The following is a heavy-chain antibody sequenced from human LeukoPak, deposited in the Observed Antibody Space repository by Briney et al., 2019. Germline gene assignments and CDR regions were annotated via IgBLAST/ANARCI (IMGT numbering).Heavy chain of an antibody. V-gene: IGHV3-23*01. CDR2: ISGSGVST. CDR1: GFTFSSYA. D-gene: IGHD4-23*01. J-gene: IGHJ3*02. Sequence: PGGSLRLSCAASGFTFSSYAMGWVRQAPGKGLEWVSAISGSGVSTYFADSVKGRFAVSRDNSKNTLYLQMNSLRAEDTAVYYCAKDYGGNAGGNAFDIWGQGTMVTVSS. CDR3: AKDYGGNAGGNAFDI.